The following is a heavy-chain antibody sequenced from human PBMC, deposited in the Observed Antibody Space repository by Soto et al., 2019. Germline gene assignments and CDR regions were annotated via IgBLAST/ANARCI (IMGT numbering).Heavy chain of an antibody. Sequence: LSCAASGFPFSRYAMSWVRQAPGKGLEWVSAISGSGGSTYYADSVKGRFTISRDNSKNTLYLQMNSLRAEDTAVYYWVRLHSSRWIRAFDHWGQGTRVT. J-gene: IGHJ5*02. CDR1: GFPFSRYA. CDR2: ISGSGGST. D-gene: IGHD6-13*01. V-gene: IGHV3-23*01. CDR3: VRLHSSRWIRAFDH.